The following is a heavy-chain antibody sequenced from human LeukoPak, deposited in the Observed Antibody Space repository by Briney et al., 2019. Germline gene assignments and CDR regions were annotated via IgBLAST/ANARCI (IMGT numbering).Heavy chain of an antibody. CDR3: ARFYDSSGYYDRRFYYYYGMDV. CDR2: IHYRGST. CDR1: GGSISSYY. D-gene: IGHD3-22*01. V-gene: IGHV4-59*08. J-gene: IGHJ6*02. Sequence: PSETLSLTCTVSGGSISSYYWSWIRQPPGKGLEWIGYIHYRGSTNYNPSLKSRVTISVDTSKNQFSLKLSSVIAADTAVYYCARFYDSSGYYDRRFYYYYGMDVWGQGTTVTVSS.